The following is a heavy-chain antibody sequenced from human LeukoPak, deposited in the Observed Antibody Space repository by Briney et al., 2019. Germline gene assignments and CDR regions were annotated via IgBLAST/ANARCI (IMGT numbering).Heavy chain of an antibody. V-gene: IGHV3-15*04. CDR3: ARDARGNLGSWLQLRPSYYFDY. D-gene: IGHD5-24*01. CDR1: GFSFSDAW. J-gene: IGHJ4*02. CDR2: IEGKTDGGTT. Sequence: GGSHRLSCAASGFSFSDAWMSWVRQIPGKGLEWVGRIEGKTDGGTTDYAAPVKGRFTISRDDSTNTLYLQMNSLRAEDTAVYYCARDARGNLGSWLQLRPSYYFDYWGQGTLVTVSS.